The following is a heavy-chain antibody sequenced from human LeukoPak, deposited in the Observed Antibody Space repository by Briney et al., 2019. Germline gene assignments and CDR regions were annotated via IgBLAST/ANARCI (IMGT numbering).Heavy chain of an antibody. J-gene: IGHJ5*02. D-gene: IGHD3-22*01. Sequence: ASVKVSCKASGYFFTGYHVHWVRQAPGQGLDWMGRIYIDSGDINYGQKVQGRVTMTRDTSISTAYMELSSVTSDDTAAYYCAGLGSTMKRSIDLWGQGTRVSVSS. V-gene: IGHV1-2*02. CDR1: GYFFTGYH. CDR3: AGLGSTMKRSIDL. CDR2: IYIDSGDI.